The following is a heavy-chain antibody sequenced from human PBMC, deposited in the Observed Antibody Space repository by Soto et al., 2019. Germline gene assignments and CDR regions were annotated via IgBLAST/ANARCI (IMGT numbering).Heavy chain of an antibody. Sequence: QVQLVQSGAEVKKPGASVKVSCKASGYTFTSYDINWVRQATGQGLEWMGWMNPNSGNTGYAQKFQGRVTMTRNTTNSPAYMERSSLRTEKTAGYYCARGGGEIVVVPAVLNWFDHWGQGTLVTVCS. D-gene: IGHD2-2*01. V-gene: IGHV1-8*01. J-gene: IGHJ5*02. CDR3: ARGGGEIVVVPAVLNWFDH. CDR1: GYTFTSYD. CDR2: MNPNSGNT.